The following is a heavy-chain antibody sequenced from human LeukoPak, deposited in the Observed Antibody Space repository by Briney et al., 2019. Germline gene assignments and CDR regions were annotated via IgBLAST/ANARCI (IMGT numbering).Heavy chain of an antibody. CDR3: AKGTYDSRGHFDY. CDR1: AFTFSSFG. CDR2: ISGSGTNT. V-gene: IGHV3-23*01. D-gene: IGHD3-22*01. Sequence: GGSLRLSCAASAFTFSSFGMSWVRQAPGKGLEWVSGISGSGTNTYYADSVKGRFTISRDNSKNTLYLQMNSLRAEDTAAYYCAKGTYDSRGHFDYWGQGTLVSVSS. J-gene: IGHJ4*02.